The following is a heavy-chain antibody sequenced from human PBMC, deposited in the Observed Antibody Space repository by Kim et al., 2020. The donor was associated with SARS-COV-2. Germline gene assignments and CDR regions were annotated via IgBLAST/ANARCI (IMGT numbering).Heavy chain of an antibody. V-gene: IGHV3-48*02. CDR1: GFTFSSFS. CDR2: ISGSGVTI. J-gene: IGHJ3*02. Sequence: GGSLRLSCAASGFTFSSFSMNRVRQASGKGLEWISYISGSGVTIYYADSVKGRFTISRDNAKNSLYLQMDSLRDEDTAVYYCARAPRGSSGWYGDSFDIWGQGTTVTVSS. D-gene: IGHD6-19*01. CDR3: ARAPRGSSGWYGDSFDI.